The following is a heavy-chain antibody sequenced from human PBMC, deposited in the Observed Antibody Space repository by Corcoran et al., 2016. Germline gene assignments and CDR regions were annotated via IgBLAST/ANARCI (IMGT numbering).Heavy chain of an antibody. V-gene: IGHV1-2*02. Sequence: QVQLVPSGAEVKKPGASVKVSCTASGYTFTGYYMHWVRQAPGQWLEWMGWINPNSGGTNYAQTFQGRVTMTRDTSISTAYMELSRLRSDDTAVYYCARGVTATAYWGQGTLVTVSS. D-gene: IGHD2-21*02. CDR3: ARGVTATAY. J-gene: IGHJ4*02. CDR1: GYTFTGYY. CDR2: INPNSGGT.